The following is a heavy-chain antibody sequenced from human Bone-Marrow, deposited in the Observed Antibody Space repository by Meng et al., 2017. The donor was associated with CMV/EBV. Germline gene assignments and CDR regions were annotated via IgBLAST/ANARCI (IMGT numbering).Heavy chain of an antibody. Sequence: ASGYSFTSYYIHWVGQAPGQGLEWMGVIDPSSGSTSYEEKFQDRVTMTGDTSTSTVYMELSSLRPEDTAVYYCARRDCIGGRCYFDYWGQGTLVTVSS. CDR1: GYSFTSYY. CDR3: ARRDCIGGRCYFDY. D-gene: IGHD2-15*01. V-gene: IGHV1-46*01. CDR2: IDPSSGST. J-gene: IGHJ4*02.